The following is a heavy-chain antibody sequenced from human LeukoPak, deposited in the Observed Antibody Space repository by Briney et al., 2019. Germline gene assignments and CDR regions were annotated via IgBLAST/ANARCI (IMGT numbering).Heavy chain of an antibody. J-gene: IGHJ4*02. Sequence: SETLSLTCAVYGGSFSGYYWSWIRQPPGKGLEWIGEINHSGSTNYNPSLKSRVTIPVDTSKNQFSLKLSSVTAADTAVYYCARRVIVVKGIDYWGQGTLVTVSS. D-gene: IGHD3-22*01. CDR1: GGSFSGYY. CDR3: ARRVIVVKGIDY. V-gene: IGHV4-34*01. CDR2: INHSGST.